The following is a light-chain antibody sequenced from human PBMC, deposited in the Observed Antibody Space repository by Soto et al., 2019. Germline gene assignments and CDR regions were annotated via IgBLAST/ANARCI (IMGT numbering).Light chain of an antibody. V-gene: IGKV3-15*01. Sequence: EIVMTQSPATLSVSPGERATLSCRASQNIDNKLVWYQQKPGQVPRLLIYDASTRATGIPARFSGSGSGTEFTLTISSQQSEDFAFYYCKQLHYWWTFGQGTKVEIK. J-gene: IGKJ1*01. CDR2: DAS. CDR3: KQLHYWWT. CDR1: QNIDNK.